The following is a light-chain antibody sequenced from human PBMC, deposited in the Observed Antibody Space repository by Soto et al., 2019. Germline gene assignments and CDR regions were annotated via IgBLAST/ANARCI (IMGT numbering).Light chain of an antibody. CDR3: AAWNDSPNGWV. CDR1: SSNIGRNA. CDR2: HNN. V-gene: IGLV1-44*01. Sequence: QAVVTQAPSASGTPGQTVTVSCSGSSSNIGRNAVNWYQQLPGAAPKLLIYHNNQRPSGVPDRFSGSKSGTSASLAISGLQSEDEADYYCAAWNDSPNGWVFGGGTKLTVL. J-gene: IGLJ3*02.